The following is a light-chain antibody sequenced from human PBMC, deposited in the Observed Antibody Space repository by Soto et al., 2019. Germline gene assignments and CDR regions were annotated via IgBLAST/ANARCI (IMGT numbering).Light chain of an antibody. V-gene: IGLV2-14*01. CDR3: SSYTTTYTWM. CDR2: DVS. Sequence: QSALTQPASVSGSPGPSITISCTGTRSDVGYYDYVSWYQQHPGKAPTLVIYDVSHRPSGVSDRFSGSKSGNTASLTISGLQAEDEGDYYCSSYTTTYTWMFGGGTKLTVL. CDR1: RSDVGYYDY. J-gene: IGLJ3*02.